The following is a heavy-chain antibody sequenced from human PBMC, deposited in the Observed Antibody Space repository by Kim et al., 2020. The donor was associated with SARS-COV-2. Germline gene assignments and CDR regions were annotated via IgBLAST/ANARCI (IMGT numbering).Heavy chain of an antibody. D-gene: IGHD2-2*01. V-gene: IGHV4-38-2*02. J-gene: IGHJ5*02. CDR2: IYHSGST. CDR3: ARAGSGPAAYGAWFDP. Sequence: SETLSLTCTVSGYSISSGYYWGWIRQPPGKGLEWIGSIYHSGSTYYNPSLKSRVTISVDTSKNQFSLKLSSVTAADTAVYYCARAGSGPAAYGAWFDPWGQGTLVTVSS. CDR1: GYSISSGYY.